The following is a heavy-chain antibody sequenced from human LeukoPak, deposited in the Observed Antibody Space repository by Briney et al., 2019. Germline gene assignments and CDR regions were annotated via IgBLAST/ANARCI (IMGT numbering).Heavy chain of an antibody. D-gene: IGHD3/OR15-3a*01. CDR2: IIPIFGTA. V-gene: IGHV1-69*13. CDR3: ARGTGYYFDY. CDR1: GGTFSSYA. J-gene: IGHJ4*02. Sequence: GASVTVSCKASGGTFSSYAISWVRQAPGQGLEWMGGIIPIFGTANYAQKFQGRVTITADESTSAAYMELSSLRSEDTAVYYCARGTGYYFDYWGQGTLVTVSS.